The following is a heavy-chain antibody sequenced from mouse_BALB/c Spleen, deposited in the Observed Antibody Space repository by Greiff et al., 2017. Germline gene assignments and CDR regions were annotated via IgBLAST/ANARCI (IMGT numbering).Heavy chain of an antibody. J-gene: IGHJ4*01. V-gene: IGHV2-9*02. Sequence: VQLQESGPGLVAPSQSLSITCTVSGFSLTSYGVHWVRQPPGKGLEWLGVIWAGGSTNYNSALMSRLSISKDNSKSQVFLKMNSLQTDDTAMYYCASLYGSSYGRNAMDYWGQGTSVTVSS. CDR1: GFSLTSYG. D-gene: IGHD1-1*01. CDR3: ASLYGSSYGRNAMDY. CDR2: IWAGGST.